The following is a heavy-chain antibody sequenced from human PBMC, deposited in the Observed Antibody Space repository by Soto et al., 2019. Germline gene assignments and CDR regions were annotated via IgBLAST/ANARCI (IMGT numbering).Heavy chain of an antibody. CDR1: GLSLGSYA. Sequence: ASLRLSCEASGLSLGSYALSWVRQAPGKGLEWVSTISGSDGKTFYAESVKGRFSISRDTSQSTLYLQMNSLRADDTAMYYCARLSYLDYWGQGTRVTVSS. CDR3: ARLSYLDY. CDR2: ISGSDGKT. V-gene: IGHV3-23*01. J-gene: IGHJ4*02.